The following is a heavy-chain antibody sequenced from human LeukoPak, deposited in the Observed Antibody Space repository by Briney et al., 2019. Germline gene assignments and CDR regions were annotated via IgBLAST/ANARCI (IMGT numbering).Heavy chain of an antibody. CDR2: IKGDGSST. J-gene: IGHJ4*02. Sequence: GGSLRLSCAASGFTFSGYWMHWVRHTPGKGLVWVSRIKGDGSSTSYADSVKGRFTISRDNAKNTLYLQMNSLRAEDTAVYYCARDGYSFGHDFDYWGQGTLVTVSS. V-gene: IGHV3-74*01. D-gene: IGHD5-18*01. CDR3: ARDGYSFGHDFDY. CDR1: GFTFSGYW.